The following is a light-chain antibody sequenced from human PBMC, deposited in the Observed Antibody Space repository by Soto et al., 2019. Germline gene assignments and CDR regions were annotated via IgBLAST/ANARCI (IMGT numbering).Light chain of an antibody. V-gene: IGLV2-14*01. CDR2: DVT. J-gene: IGLJ1*01. CDR1: SSDVGGYNY. CDR3: CSFTTSSTYV. Sequence: QSALTQRASVSGSPGQSITISCTGTSSDVGGYNYVSWYQQYPGKAPKVMIYDVTNRLSGVSNRFSGSRSGNTPSLTISGLQAQHEADYYCCSFTTSSTYVFGTGTKVTV.